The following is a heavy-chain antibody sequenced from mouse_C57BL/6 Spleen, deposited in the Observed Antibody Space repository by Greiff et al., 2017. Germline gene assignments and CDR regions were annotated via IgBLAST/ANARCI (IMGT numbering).Heavy chain of an antibody. D-gene: IGHD1-1*01. CDR1: GYAFTNYL. CDR2: INPGSGGT. CDR3: APITTAY. V-gene: IGHV1-54*01. Sequence: QVQLQQSGAELVRPGTSVKVSCKASGYAFTNYLIEWVKQRPGQGLEWIGVINPGSGGTNYNEKFKGKATLTADKSSSTAYMQLSSLTSEDTAIYYCAPITTAYWGQGTLVTVSA. J-gene: IGHJ3*01.